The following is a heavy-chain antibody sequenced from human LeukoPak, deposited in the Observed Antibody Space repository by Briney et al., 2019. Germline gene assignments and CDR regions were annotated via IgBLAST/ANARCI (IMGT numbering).Heavy chain of an antibody. CDR1: GGSISSSSYY. CDR3: ARIVYCSGGSCYYFDY. V-gene: IGHV4-39*01. D-gene: IGHD2-15*01. J-gene: IGHJ4*02. Sequence: SETLSLTCTVSGGSISSSSYYWGWIRQPPGKGLEWIASIYYSGSSYYNPSLRSRVTISVDTSKNQFSLKLNSVTAADTAVYYCARIVYCSGGSCYYFDYWGQGTLVTVSS. CDR2: IYYSGSS.